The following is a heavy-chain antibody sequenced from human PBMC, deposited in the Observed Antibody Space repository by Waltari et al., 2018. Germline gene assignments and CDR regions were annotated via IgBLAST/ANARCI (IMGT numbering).Heavy chain of an antibody. D-gene: IGHD3-22*01. J-gene: IGHJ5*02. CDR2: IYYSGST. CDR1: GGSISNYY. CDR3: ARGRYDSSPNWFDP. Sequence: QVQLQESGPGLVKPSETLSLTCTVSGGSISNYYWSWIRQPPEKGLEWIGYIYYSGSTNYNPSLKSRVTISVDTSKNQFSLKLSSVTAADTAVYYCARGRYDSSPNWFDPWGQGTLVTVSS. V-gene: IGHV4-59*01.